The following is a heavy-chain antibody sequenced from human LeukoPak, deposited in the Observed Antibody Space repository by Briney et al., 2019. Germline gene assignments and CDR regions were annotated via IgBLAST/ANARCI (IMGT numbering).Heavy chain of an antibody. CDR3: ARGRIAVAGNKIEYYFDY. CDR2: INHSGST. Sequence: SETLSLTCAVYGGSFSGYYWSWIRQPPGKGLEWIGEINHSGSTNYNPSLKSRVIISVDTSKNQFSLKLSSVTAADTAVYYCARGRIAVAGNKIEYYFDYWGQGTLVTVSS. J-gene: IGHJ4*02. V-gene: IGHV4-34*01. CDR1: GGSFSGYY. D-gene: IGHD6-19*01.